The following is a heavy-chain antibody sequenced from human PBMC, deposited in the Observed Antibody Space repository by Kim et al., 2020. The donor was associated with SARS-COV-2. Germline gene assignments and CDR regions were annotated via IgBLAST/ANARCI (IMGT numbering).Heavy chain of an antibody. D-gene: IGHD3-10*01. J-gene: IGHJ3*02. CDR2: ISYDGSNK. V-gene: IGHV3-30*04. CDR1: GFTFSSYA. CDR3: ARDYGSGSVHAFDI. Sequence: GGSLRLSCAASGFTFSSYAMHWVRQAPGKGLEWVAVISYDGSNKYYADSVKGRFTISRDNSKNTLYLQMNSLRAEDTAVYYCARDYGSGSVHAFDIWGQGTMVTVSS.